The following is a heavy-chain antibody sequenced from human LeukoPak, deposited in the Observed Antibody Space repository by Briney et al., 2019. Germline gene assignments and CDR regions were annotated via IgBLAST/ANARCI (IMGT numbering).Heavy chain of an antibody. CDR3: ARGVDDYSNYGCDY. CDR1: GGSFSGYY. CDR2: INHSGST. Sequence: SETLSLTCAVYGGSFSGYYWSWIRQPPGKGLEWIGEINHSGSTNYNPSLKSRVTISVDTSKNQFSLKLSSVTAADTAVYYCARGVDDYSNYGCDYWGQGTLVTVS. D-gene: IGHD4-4*01. V-gene: IGHV4-34*01. J-gene: IGHJ4*02.